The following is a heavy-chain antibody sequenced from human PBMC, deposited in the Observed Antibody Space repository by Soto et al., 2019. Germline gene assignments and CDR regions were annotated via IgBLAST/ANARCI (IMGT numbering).Heavy chain of an antibody. CDR3: ARVSNWNADY. V-gene: IGHV1-18*01. D-gene: IGHD1-20*01. CDR1: DYSFTSSG. J-gene: IGHJ4*02. Sequence: QVQLVQSGAEVKKPGASVKVSCKASDYSFTSSGITWVRQAPGRGLEWMGWINAYNGNTNYAQKFQGRVTMTTDTSTSTAYMELRSLRSDDTAVYYCARVSNWNADYWGQGTLVTVSS. CDR2: INAYNGNT.